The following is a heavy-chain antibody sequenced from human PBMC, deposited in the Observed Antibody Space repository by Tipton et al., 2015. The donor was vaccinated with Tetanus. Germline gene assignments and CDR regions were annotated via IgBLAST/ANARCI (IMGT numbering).Heavy chain of an antibody. V-gene: IGHV3-7*01. CDR3: ARLNGGWLNYYYYGMDV. Sequence: SLRLSCAASGFTFSSYWMSWVRQAPGQGLEWVANIKQDGSEKYYVDSVKGRFTISRDNAKNSLYLQMNSLRAEDTAVYYCARLNGGWLNYYYYGMDVWGQGPTVTVSS. CDR1: GFTFSSYW. D-gene: IGHD4-23*01. J-gene: IGHJ6*02. CDR2: IKQDGSEK.